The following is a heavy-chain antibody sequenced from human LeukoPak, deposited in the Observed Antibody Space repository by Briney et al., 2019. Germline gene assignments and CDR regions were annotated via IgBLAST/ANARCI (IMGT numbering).Heavy chain of an antibody. CDR3: ATVYSSGWYWAY. Sequence: ASVKVSCKASGYTFTSYGISWVRQAPGQGLEWMGWISAYNGNTNYAQKLQGRVTMTTDTSTSTAYMELRSLRSDDTAVYYCATVYSSGWYWAYWGQGTLVTVSS. CDR1: GYTFTSYG. J-gene: IGHJ4*02. D-gene: IGHD6-19*01. V-gene: IGHV1-18*01. CDR2: ISAYNGNT.